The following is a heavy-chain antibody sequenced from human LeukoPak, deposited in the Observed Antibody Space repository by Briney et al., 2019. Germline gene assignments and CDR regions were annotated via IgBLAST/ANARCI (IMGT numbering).Heavy chain of an antibody. V-gene: IGHV3-23*01. CDR1: GFTFSSYA. Sequence: SGGSLRLSCAASGFTFSSYAMTWVRQAPGKGLEWVSTISGTGGSTYYPNSVKGRFTISRDNSKNTLYLQMTSLRAEDTAVYYCAKMWELPKRFDYWGQGTLVTVSS. J-gene: IGHJ4*02. CDR3: AKMWELPKRFDY. D-gene: IGHD1-26*01. CDR2: ISGTGGST.